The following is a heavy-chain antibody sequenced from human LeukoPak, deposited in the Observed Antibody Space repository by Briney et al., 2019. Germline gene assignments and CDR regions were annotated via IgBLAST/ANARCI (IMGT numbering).Heavy chain of an antibody. Sequence: PSETLSLTCTVSGGSISSYYWNWIRQPPGKGLEWIGYIYTSGSTNYNPSLKSRVTISVDTSKNQFSLKLSSVTAADTAVYHCARHGYSSSPVDYWGQGTLVTVSS. J-gene: IGHJ4*02. CDR3: ARHGYSSSPVDY. CDR2: IYTSGST. D-gene: IGHD6-6*01. V-gene: IGHV4-4*09. CDR1: GGSISSYY.